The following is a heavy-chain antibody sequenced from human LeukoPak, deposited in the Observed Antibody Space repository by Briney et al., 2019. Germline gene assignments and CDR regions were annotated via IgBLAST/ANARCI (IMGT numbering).Heavy chain of an antibody. Sequence: GGSLRLSCAASGFTFSSYGMHWVRQAPGKGLEWVAFIRYDGSNKYYADSVMGRFTISRDNSKNTLYLQMNSLRAEDTAVYYCAKDRGYYYGSGSYSDYWGQGTLVTVSS. J-gene: IGHJ4*02. CDR2: IRYDGSNK. D-gene: IGHD3-10*01. CDR1: GFTFSSYG. V-gene: IGHV3-30*02. CDR3: AKDRGYYYGSGSYSDY.